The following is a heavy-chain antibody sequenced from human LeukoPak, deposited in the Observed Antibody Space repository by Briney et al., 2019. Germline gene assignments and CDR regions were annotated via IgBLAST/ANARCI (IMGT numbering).Heavy chain of an antibody. CDR3: ARGPRDPTGYCSGGRCSPTYEV. V-gene: IGHV3-20*04. CDR1: GFTFGDYA. Sequence: GGSLRLSCAASGFTFGDYAMSWVRQVPGKGLEWVSDINWNGGRKGYADSVKGRFTISRDNAKNSLYLQMNSLRAEDTAIYYCARGPRDPTGYCSGGRCSPTYEVWGQGTLVSVSS. CDR2: INWNGGRK. J-gene: IGHJ4*02. D-gene: IGHD2-15*01.